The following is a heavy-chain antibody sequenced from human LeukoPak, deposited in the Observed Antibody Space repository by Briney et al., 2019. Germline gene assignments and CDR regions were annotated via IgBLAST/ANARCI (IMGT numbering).Heavy chain of an antibody. D-gene: IGHD3-22*01. CDR1: GFTFSSYG. V-gene: IGHV3-30*03. Sequence: GGSLRLSCAASGFTFSSYGMHWVRQAPGKGLEWVAVISYDGSNKYYADSVKGRFTISRDNAKKSLYLEMNSLRPEDTALYYCRGYYDSSGYNFDYWGQGTLVTASS. CDR2: ISYDGSNK. J-gene: IGHJ4*02. CDR3: RGYYDSSGYNFDY.